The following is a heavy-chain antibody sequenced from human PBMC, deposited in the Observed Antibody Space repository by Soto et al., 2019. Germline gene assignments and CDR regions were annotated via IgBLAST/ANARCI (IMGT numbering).Heavy chain of an antibody. D-gene: IGHD3-10*01. CDR2: ISYDGSNK. CDR1: GFTLSRNC. V-gene: IGHV3-30*18. CDR3: AKGVQNFHY. Sequence: GGSLRLSCSAPGFTLSRNCMYWVHQAPGKRLERVEVISYDGSNKYYADSVKGRFIISRDNSKNTLYLQMHSLKAKDTAVYYCAKGVQNFHYWGQGTLLTVFS. J-gene: IGHJ4*02.